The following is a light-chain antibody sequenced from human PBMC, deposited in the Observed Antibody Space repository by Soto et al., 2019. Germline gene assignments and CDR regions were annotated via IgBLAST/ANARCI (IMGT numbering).Light chain of an antibody. CDR1: RSVSNY. CDR3: QQRSNWPIT. V-gene: IGKV3-11*01. J-gene: IGKJ5*01. Sequence: EIVLTKSQATLSLSPGESATLSCRASRSVSNYLAWYQQKPGQAPRLLIYDASSRPTDIPARFSGSGSGTDFTLTISSLEPEDFALYYCQQRSNWPITFGQVTRLEIK. CDR2: DAS.